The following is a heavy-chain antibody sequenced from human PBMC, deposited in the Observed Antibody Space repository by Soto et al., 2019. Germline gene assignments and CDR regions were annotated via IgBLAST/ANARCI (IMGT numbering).Heavy chain of an antibody. CDR3: AKGRGSSPTHPFDY. D-gene: IGHD2-2*01. Sequence: GGSLRLSCAASGFTFSSYGMHWVRQAPGKGLEWVAVISYDGSNKYYADSVKGRFTISRDNSKNTLYLQMNSLRAEDTAVYYCAKGRGSSPTHPFDYWGQGTLVTVSS. J-gene: IGHJ4*02. CDR1: GFTFSSYG. V-gene: IGHV3-30*18. CDR2: ISYDGSNK.